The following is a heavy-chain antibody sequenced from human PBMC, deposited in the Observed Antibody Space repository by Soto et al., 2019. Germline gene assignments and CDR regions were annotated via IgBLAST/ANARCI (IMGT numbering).Heavy chain of an antibody. J-gene: IGHJ5*02. V-gene: IGHV4-31*03. CDR2: LYYTGVT. CDR3: ARDLRGRGSGRFDP. Sequence: QVQLQETGPGLVKPSQTLSLTCTLSGDSITSGGYFWTWIRQHPGKGLEWIGCLYYTGVTFYNPSLKGRLSISVDTSKNQSSLNLRSVTAADTAIYYCARDLRGRGSGRFDPWGQGTLVTVSS. D-gene: IGHD3-10*01. CDR1: GDSITSGGYF.